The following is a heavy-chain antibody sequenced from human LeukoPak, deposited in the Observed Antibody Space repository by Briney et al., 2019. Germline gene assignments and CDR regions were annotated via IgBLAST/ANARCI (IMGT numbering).Heavy chain of an antibody. J-gene: IGHJ4*02. Sequence: ASVKVSCKTSGSTFTGAYMHWVRQAPGQGLEWMGWINPNSGETKFAQKFQGRVTVTRDTSISTVYMDLGGLRSDDTAVYYCARVLFNSGYDYWGQGSLVTVSS. CDR3: ARVLFNSGYDY. V-gene: IGHV1-2*02. CDR1: GSTFTGAY. CDR2: INPNSGET. D-gene: IGHD3-9*01.